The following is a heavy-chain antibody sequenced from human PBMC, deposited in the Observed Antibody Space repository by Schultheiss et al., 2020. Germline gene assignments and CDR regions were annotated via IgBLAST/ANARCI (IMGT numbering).Heavy chain of an antibody. Sequence: GSLSLTCTVSGGSISSYYWSWIRQPPGKGLEWIGYIHYSGSTIYHPSLKSRVTISVDTSKNQFSLKLSSVTAADTAVYYCARDGRLGILGFFDYWGQGTLVTVSS. V-gene: IGHV4-59*01. D-gene: IGHD7-27*01. CDR2: IHYSGST. CDR3: ARDGRLGILGFFDY. CDR1: GGSISSYY. J-gene: IGHJ4*02.